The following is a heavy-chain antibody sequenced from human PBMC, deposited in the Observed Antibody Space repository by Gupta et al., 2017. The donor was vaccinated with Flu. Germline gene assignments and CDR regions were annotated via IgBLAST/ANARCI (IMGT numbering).Heavy chain of an antibody. V-gene: IGHV5-51*01. CDR2: IYPGDSDT. Sequence: EVQLVQSGAEVKKPGESLKISCKGSGYSFTSYWIGGVRQMPGKGLEWMGIIYPGDSDTRYSPSFQGQVTISADKSISTAYLQWSSLKASDTAMYYCARHGVVEWGRFNWFDPWGHGTLVTVSS. D-gene: IGHD3-3*01. CDR1: GYSFTSYW. J-gene: IGHJ5*02. CDR3: ARHGVVEWGRFNWFDP.